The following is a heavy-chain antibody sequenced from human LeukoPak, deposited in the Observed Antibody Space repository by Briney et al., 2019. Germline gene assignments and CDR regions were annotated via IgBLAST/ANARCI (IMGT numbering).Heavy chain of an antibody. J-gene: IGHJ5*02. D-gene: IGHD6-19*01. Sequence: PSQTLSLTCAVSGGSISSGGYSWSWIRQPPGKGLEWIGYIYHSGSTYYNPSLKSRVTISVDRSKNQFSLNLSSVTAADTAVYYCARQSIAVENWFDPWGQGTLVTVSS. CDR1: GGSISSGGYS. CDR2: IYHSGST. CDR3: ARQSIAVENWFDP. V-gene: IGHV4-30-2*01.